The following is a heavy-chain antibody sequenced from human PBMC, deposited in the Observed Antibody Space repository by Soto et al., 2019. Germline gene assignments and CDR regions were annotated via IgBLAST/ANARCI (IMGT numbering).Heavy chain of an antibody. V-gene: IGHV4-39*01. Sequence: QLQLQESGPGLVKPSETLSLTCTVSGGSISSSSYYWGWIRQPPGKGLEWIGSIYYSGSTYYNPSRKSRVTISVDTSKNQFSLKLSSVTAADTAVYYCARQPLYCCGGSCYPFYYYYYMDVWGKGTTVTVSS. D-gene: IGHD2-15*01. CDR2: IYYSGST. J-gene: IGHJ6*03. CDR3: ARQPLYCCGGSCYPFYYYYYMDV. CDR1: GGSISSSSYY.